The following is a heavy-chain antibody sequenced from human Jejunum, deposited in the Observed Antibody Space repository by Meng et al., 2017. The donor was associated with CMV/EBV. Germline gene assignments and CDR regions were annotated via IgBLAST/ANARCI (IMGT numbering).Heavy chain of an antibody. CDR3: AKDVDH. J-gene: IGHJ4*02. CDR2: IEYDGSDK. V-gene: IGHV3-30*02. CDR1: GLPFSSDG. Sequence: HGQWVESGGGVVPPGGSLRLSCAASGLPFSSDGMHWVRQAPGRGPEWVAFIEYDGSDKYYADSMKGRFTISRDNSKNTMYLQMTSLKAEDTALYYCAKDVDHWGQGTLVTVSS.